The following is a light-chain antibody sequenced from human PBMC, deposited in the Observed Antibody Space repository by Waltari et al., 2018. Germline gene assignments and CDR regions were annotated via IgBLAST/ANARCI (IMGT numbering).Light chain of an antibody. V-gene: IGKV4-1*01. CDR2: WAS. CDR3: QQYYSTPQT. Sequence: DIVMTQSPDSLAVSLGEWATINCKSSQSVLYSSNNKNYLAWYQQKPGQSPRLLIYWASTRESGVPDRFSGSGSGTDFTLTISSLQAEDVAVYYCQQYYSTPQTFGQGTKVEIK. CDR1: QSVLYSSNNKNY. J-gene: IGKJ1*01.